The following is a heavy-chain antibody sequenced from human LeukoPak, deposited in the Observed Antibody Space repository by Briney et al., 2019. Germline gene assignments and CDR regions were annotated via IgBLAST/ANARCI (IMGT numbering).Heavy chain of an antibody. CDR2: ISVYNGNT. D-gene: IGHD6-6*01. V-gene: IGHV1-18*01. J-gene: IGHJ4*02. Sequence: GASVKVSCKASGYTFTSHGISWVRQAPGPGLEWMGWISVYNGNTNYGQNFQGRLTMTTDISTSTAYMELSSLGSDDTAVYYCSRGKYSSSSETDYWGQGTLVTVSS. CDR3: SRGKYSSSSETDY. CDR1: GYTFTSHG.